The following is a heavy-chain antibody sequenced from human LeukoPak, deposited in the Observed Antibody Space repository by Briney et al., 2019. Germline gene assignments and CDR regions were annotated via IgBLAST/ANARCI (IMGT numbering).Heavy chain of an antibody. CDR2: IYLGDSDT. CDR1: GDSFTTYW. V-gene: IGHV5-51*01. D-gene: IGHD1-1*01. CDR3: VRHRNWNYDY. J-gene: IGHJ4*02. Sequence: KHGKSLKISCKWSGDSFTTYWIGWVRQRTGKGLEWMGIIYLGDSDTRYSPSLQGQVTISADKSINTTYLQWSSLKASDTAMYYCVRHRNWNYDYWGQGTLVTVSS.